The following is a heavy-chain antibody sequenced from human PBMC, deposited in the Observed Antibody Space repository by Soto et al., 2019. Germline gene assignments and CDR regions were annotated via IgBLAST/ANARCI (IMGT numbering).Heavy chain of an antibody. CDR1: GGSISSRYYY. D-gene: IGHD2-21*02. V-gene: IGHV4-39*02. CDR3: ADGLHCGGDCPISEYFHH. Sequence: SETLSLTCTVSGGSISSRYYYWGWIRQSPGKGLEWIGSIYYSGSTYYNPSLKSRATISVDTSKNHFSLKLKSVTAADTAVYYCADGLHCGGDCPISEYFHHWGQGTLGTVSS. CDR2: IYYSGST. J-gene: IGHJ1*01.